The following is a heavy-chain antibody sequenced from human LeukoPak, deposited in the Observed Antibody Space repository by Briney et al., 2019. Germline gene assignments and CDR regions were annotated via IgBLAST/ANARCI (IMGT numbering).Heavy chain of an antibody. CDR1: GYTFTGYY. V-gene: IGHV1-2*02. J-gene: IGHJ3*02. Sequence: ASVKVSCKASGYTFTGYYMHWVRQAPGQGLEWMGWINPNSGGTNYAQKFQGRVTMTRDTSISTAYMELSRLRSEDTAVYYCARSSSWSAARRDAFDIWGQGTVVSVSS. CDR2: INPNSGGT. CDR3: ARSSSWSAARRDAFDI. D-gene: IGHD6-6*01.